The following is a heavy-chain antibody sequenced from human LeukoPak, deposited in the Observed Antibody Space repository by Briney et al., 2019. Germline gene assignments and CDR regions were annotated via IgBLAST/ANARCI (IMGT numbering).Heavy chain of an antibody. CDR2: IIPIFGTA. Sequence: ASVKVSCKASGYTFTSYGISWVRQAPGQGLEWMGGIIPIFGTANYAQKFQGRVTITADESTSTAYMELSSLRSEDTAVYYCARVGIAVAASSGYYYGMDVWGQGTTVTVSS. D-gene: IGHD6-19*01. CDR3: ARVGIAVAASSGYYYGMDV. V-gene: IGHV1-69*13. J-gene: IGHJ6*02. CDR1: GYTFTSYG.